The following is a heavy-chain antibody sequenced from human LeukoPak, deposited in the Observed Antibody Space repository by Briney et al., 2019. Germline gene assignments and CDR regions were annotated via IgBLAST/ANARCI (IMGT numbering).Heavy chain of an antibody. CDR2: ISSSGATI. Sequence: GGSLRLSCAASGFTFSSYEMNWVRQAPGKGLEWVSYISSSGATIYYADSVKGRFTISRDNAKNSLYLQMNSLRAEDTAVYYCAREVGGYYNDAFDIWGQGTMVTVSS. V-gene: IGHV3-48*03. CDR3: AREVGGYYNDAFDI. CDR1: GFTFSSYE. D-gene: IGHD3-22*01. J-gene: IGHJ3*02.